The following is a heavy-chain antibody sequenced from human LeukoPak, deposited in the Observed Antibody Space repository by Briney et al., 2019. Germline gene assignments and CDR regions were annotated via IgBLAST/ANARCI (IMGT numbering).Heavy chain of an antibody. CDR2: VSASGGIT. D-gene: IGHD2-21*01. CDR3: AKLIPPDY. J-gene: IGHJ4*02. CDR1: GFTFSNNA. Sequence: GGSLRLSCAASGFTFSNNAMSWVRQAPGKGLEWVSTVSASGGITYYADSVKGRFTISRDNSKNTLYLQMNSLRAEDTAVYYCAKLIPPDYWGQGTLVTVSS. V-gene: IGHV3-23*01.